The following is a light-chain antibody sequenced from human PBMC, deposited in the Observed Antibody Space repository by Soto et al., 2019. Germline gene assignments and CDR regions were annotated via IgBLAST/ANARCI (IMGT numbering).Light chain of an antibody. CDR3: CSYVGARTYV. CDR2: EGN. Sequence: QSALTQPASVSGSPGQSITISCTGSVSDVGNFGPVSWYQQHPGQVPKLIIYEGNRRPSGVSSRFSGSKSGNTASLTIYGLQAEDEADYYCCSYVGARTYVFGTGTKVTVL. CDR1: VSDVGNFGP. J-gene: IGLJ1*01. V-gene: IGLV2-23*01.